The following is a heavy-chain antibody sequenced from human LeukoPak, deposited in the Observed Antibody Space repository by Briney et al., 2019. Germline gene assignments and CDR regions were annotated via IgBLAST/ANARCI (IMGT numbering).Heavy chain of an antibody. CDR2: IYYSGST. Sequence: SETLSLTSTVSGGSISSGGYYWSWIRQHPGKGLEWIGYIYYSGSTYYNPSLKSRVTISVDTSKNQFSLKLSSVTAADTAVYYCARGMTGDNYDFWSGYYPSDAFDIWGQGTMVTVSS. CDR3: ARGMTGDNYDFWSGYYPSDAFDI. V-gene: IGHV4-31*03. D-gene: IGHD3-3*01. CDR1: GGSISSGGYY. J-gene: IGHJ3*02.